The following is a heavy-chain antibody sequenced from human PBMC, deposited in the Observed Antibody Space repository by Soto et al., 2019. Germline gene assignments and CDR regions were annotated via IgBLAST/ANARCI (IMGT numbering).Heavy chain of an antibody. V-gene: IGHV3-33*01. CDR2: IWYDGSNK. J-gene: IGHJ3*02. D-gene: IGHD3-22*01. CDR3: ASSDYYDSSGYGAFDI. Sequence: GGSLRLSCAASGFTFSSYGMHWVRQAPGKGLEWVAVIWYDGSNKYYADSVKGRFTISRDNSKNTLYLQMNSLRAEDTAVYYCASSDYYDSSGYGAFDIWGQGTMVTVSS. CDR1: GFTFSSYG.